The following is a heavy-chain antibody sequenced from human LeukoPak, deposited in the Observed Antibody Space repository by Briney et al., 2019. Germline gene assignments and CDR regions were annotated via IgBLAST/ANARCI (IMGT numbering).Heavy chain of an antibody. J-gene: IGHJ6*04. CDR2: MSSDGNAM. D-gene: IGHD2-15*01. CDR3: ARVPNIVGGSGMDV. Sequence: PGGSLRLSCAASGFTFTAYLIHWVRQAPGKGLEWVAVMSSDGNAMFYADSVKGRFTISRDNAKNSLYLQMNSLRAEDTAVYYCARVPNIVGGSGMDVWGKGTTVTVSS. V-gene: IGHV3-30-3*01. CDR1: GFTFTAYL.